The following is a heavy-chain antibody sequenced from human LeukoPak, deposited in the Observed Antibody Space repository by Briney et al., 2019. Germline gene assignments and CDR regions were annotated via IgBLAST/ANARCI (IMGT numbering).Heavy chain of an antibody. CDR2: IYYSGST. D-gene: IGHD1/OR15-1a*01. CDR1: GGSISGYY. CDR3: ARRNRGTYYFDY. V-gene: IGHV4-59*01. J-gene: IGHJ4*02. Sequence: QPSETLSLTCTVSGGSISGYYWSWIRQPPGKRLEWIGFIYYSGSTNYNPSLKGRVTISLDASKNQFSLKLSSVTAADTAVYYCARRNRGTYYFDYWGQGTLVTVSS.